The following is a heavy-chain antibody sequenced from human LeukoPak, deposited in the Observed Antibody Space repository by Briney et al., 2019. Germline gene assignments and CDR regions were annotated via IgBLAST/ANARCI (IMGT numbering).Heavy chain of an antibody. CDR3: ARGRQVGATVDY. CDR1: GYTFTGYY. CDR2: IIPIFGTA. J-gene: IGHJ4*02. V-gene: IGHV1-69*13. Sequence: SVKVSCKASGYTFTGYYMHWVRQAPGQGLEWMGGIIPIFGTANYAQKFQGRVTITADESTSTAYMELSSLRSEDTAVYYCARGRQVGATVDYWGQGTLVTVSS. D-gene: IGHD1-26*01.